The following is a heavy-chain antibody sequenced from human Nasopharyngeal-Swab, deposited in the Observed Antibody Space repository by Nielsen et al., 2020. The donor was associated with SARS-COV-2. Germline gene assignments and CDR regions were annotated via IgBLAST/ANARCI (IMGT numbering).Heavy chain of an antibody. J-gene: IGHJ4*02. CDR3: AKLAWLPHDHYYFDY. CDR1: GFTFDDYA. Sequence: SLKISCAASGFTFDDYAMHRVRQAPGKGLEWVSGISWNSGSIGYADSVKGRFTISRDNAKNSLYLQMNSLRAEDTALYYCAKLAWLPHDHYYFDYWGQGTLVTVSS. CDR2: ISWNSGSI. D-gene: IGHD6-19*01. V-gene: IGHV3-9*01.